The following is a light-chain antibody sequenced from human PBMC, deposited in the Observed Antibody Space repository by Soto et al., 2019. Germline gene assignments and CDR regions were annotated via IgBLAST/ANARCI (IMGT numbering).Light chain of an antibody. CDR3: QQRSNWPT. V-gene: IGKV3-11*01. CDR1: QSVSSY. J-gene: IGKJ1*01. Sequence: IVLTQSPATLSFSPGERATLSCRASQSVSSYLAWYQQKPGQAPRLLIYDASNRATGIPARFSGSGSGTDFTLTISSLEPEDFAVYYCQQRSNWPTFGQRTKGXI. CDR2: DAS.